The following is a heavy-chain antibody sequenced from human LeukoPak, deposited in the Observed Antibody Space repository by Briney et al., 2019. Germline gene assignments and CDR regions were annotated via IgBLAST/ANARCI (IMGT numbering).Heavy chain of an antibody. J-gene: IGHJ4*02. CDR2: IFHSGST. CDR1: GGSISSSNW. Sequence: PSGTLSLTCAVSGGSISSSNWWSWVRQPPGKGLEWIGEIFHSGSTNYNPSLKSRVTISVDTSKNQFSLKLSSVTAADTAVYYCARDIGVYDSSGYFDYWGQGTLVTVSS. CDR3: ARDIGVYDSSGYFDY. V-gene: IGHV4-4*02. D-gene: IGHD3-22*01.